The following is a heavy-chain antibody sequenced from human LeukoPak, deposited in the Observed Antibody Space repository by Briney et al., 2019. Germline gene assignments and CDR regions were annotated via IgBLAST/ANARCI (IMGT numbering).Heavy chain of an antibody. CDR3: AREGREQLVPFDY. D-gene: IGHD6-6*01. CDR1: GFTFSSYW. Sequence: GGSLRLSCAASGFTFSSYWMSWVRQPPGKGLEWLANIKQDGSEKYYVDSVKGRFTISRDNAKNSLYLQMNSLRAEDTAVYYCAREGREQLVPFDYWGQGTLVTVSS. J-gene: IGHJ4*02. V-gene: IGHV3-7*01. CDR2: IKQDGSEK.